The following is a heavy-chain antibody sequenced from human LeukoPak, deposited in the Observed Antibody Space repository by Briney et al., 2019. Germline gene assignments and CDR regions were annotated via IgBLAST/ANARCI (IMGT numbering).Heavy chain of an antibody. D-gene: IGHD3-3*01. CDR2: ISGDGART. CDR1: PFTFSNYV. Sequence: PGGSLRLSCSASPFTFSNYVMHWVRQAPGKGLEYVSGISGDGARTYYADSVKGRFTISRDNSKNTLFVQMTSLRAEDTAVYYCAYRVQGVVKWGQGTLVTVSS. V-gene: IGHV3-64*05. CDR3: AYRVQGVVK. J-gene: IGHJ4*02.